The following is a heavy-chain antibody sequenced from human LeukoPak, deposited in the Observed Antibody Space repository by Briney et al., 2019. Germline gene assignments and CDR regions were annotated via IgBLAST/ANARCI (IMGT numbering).Heavy chain of an antibody. J-gene: IGHJ4*02. CDR2: IYYSGST. CDR1: GGSISSSSYY. CDR3: AREPYGSGLY. D-gene: IGHD3-10*01. V-gene: IGHV4-39*07. Sequence: SETLSLTCTVSGGSISSSSYYWGWIRQPPGKGLEWIGSIYYSGSTYYNPSLKSRVTISVDTSKNQFSLKLSSVTAADTAVYYCAREPYGSGLYWGQGTLVTVSS.